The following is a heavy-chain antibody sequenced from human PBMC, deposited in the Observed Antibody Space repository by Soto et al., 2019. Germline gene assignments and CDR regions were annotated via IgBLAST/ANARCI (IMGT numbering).Heavy chain of an antibody. V-gene: IGHV4-59*01. D-gene: IGHD6-13*01. CDR3: ARVRGTAGKRYFDY. CDR1: GGSMIAYY. Sequence: SETLSLTCTVSGGSMIAYYWNWMRQPPGKGLQWIGYTYYSGSTTYNPSLKSRVTILVDSSKNQFSLKLDSVTPADTSVYYCARVRGTAGKRYFDYWGPGTLVTVYS. J-gene: IGHJ4*02. CDR2: TYYSGST.